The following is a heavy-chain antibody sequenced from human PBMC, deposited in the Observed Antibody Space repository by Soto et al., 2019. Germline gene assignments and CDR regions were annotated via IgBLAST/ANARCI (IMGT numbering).Heavy chain of an antibody. D-gene: IGHD3-16*01. V-gene: IGHV3-30-3*01. Sequence: QVQLVESGGGVVQPGRSLRLSCAASGFTFSSYAMHWVRQAPGKGLEWVAVISYDGSNKYYADSVKGRFTISRDNSKNTLYLQMSSLRAEDTAVYYGARDLLGRTGGSWAYFDYWGQGTLVTVSS. CDR1: GFTFSSYA. CDR2: ISYDGSNK. CDR3: ARDLLGRTGGSWAYFDY. J-gene: IGHJ4*02.